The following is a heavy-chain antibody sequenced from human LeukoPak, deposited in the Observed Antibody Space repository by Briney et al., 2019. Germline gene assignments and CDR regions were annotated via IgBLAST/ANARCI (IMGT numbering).Heavy chain of an antibody. V-gene: IGHV3-30*02. CDR1: GFTFSNSA. Sequence: GGSLRLSCAASGFTFSNSAMHWARPAPGKGREWVTLISYDGSSQYYADSVKGRFTISRDNSKNTLYLQMNSLRAEDTAVYYCAKERRGFYMDAWGTGTTVTISS. J-gene: IGHJ6*03. CDR2: ISYDGSSQ. CDR3: AKERRGFYMDA.